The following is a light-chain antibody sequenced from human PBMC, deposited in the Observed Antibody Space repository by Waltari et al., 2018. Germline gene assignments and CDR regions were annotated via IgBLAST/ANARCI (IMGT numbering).Light chain of an antibody. V-gene: IGLV2-23*01. CDR3: CSYAGSKTPWV. J-gene: IGLJ3*02. CDR1: RSDVGNYNF. CDR2: EGS. Sequence: QSVLTQPASVSGSPGQSITISCTGSRSDVGNYNFVSWYQQHPDEAPKLVIHEGSKRPSGISIRFSGSKSGNTASLTISRLQAEDEADYFCCSYAGSKTPWVFGGGTRVTVL.